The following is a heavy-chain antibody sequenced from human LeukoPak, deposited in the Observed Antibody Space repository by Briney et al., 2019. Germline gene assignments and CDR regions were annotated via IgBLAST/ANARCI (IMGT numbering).Heavy chain of an antibody. D-gene: IGHD6-19*01. Sequence: GGSLRLSCAASGFTFSSYAMHWVRQAPGKGLEWVAVISYDGSNKYYADSVKGRFTISRDNSKNTLYLQMNSLRAEDTAVYYCARPYSSGWRDAFDIWGQGTMVTVYS. CDR1: GFTFSSYA. V-gene: IGHV3-30-3*01. CDR2: ISYDGSNK. CDR3: ARPYSSGWRDAFDI. J-gene: IGHJ3*02.